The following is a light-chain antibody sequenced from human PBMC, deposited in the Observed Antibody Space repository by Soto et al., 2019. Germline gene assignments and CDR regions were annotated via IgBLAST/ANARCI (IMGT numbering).Light chain of an antibody. J-gene: IGLJ2*01. CDR1: SSDVGIYKF. CDR2: EGS. CDR3: CSYAGSTTVL. Sequence: QAVVTQPASVSGSPGQSITISCTGTSSDVGIYKFVSWYQQYPGKAPKLMIYEGSKRPSGVSDRFSGSKSGNTASLTISGLQAEDEADYYCCSYAGSTTVLFGGGTKLTVL. V-gene: IGLV2-23*01.